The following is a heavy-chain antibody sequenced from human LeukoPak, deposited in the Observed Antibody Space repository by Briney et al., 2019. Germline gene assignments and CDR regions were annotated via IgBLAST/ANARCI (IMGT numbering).Heavy chain of an antibody. CDR2: IFSNDEK. J-gene: IGHJ4*02. CDR3: ARIRRRRDGYNWMEPADY. V-gene: IGHV2-26*01. Sequence: SGPVLVKPTETLTLTCTVSGFSLSNDRMGVSWIRQPPGKALEWLAHIFSNDEKFYSTSLKSRLTISKDTSKSQVVLKMTNMDPVDTATYYCARIRRRRDGYNWMEPADYWGQGTLVTVSS. D-gene: IGHD5-24*01. CDR1: GFSLSNDRMG.